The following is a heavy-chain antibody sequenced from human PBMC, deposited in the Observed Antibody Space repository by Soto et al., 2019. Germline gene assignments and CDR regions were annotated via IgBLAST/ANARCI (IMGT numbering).Heavy chain of an antibody. CDR2: ISGSGGST. J-gene: IGHJ4*02. D-gene: IGHD3-10*01. CDR3: ATYIRAFDY. CDR1: GFTFSSYA. Sequence: GGSLRLSCAASGFTFSSYAMSWVRQAPGKGLEWVSAISGSGGSTYYADSVKXXXXXXXXXXXXXXXXXXXXXXXXXXAVYYCATYIRAFDYWGQGTLVTVSS. V-gene: IGHV3-23*01.